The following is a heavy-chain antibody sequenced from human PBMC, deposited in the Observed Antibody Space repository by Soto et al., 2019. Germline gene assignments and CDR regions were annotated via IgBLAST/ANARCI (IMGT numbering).Heavy chain of an antibody. V-gene: IGHV4-34*01. J-gene: IGHJ4*02. CDR1: GGSFSGYY. CDR2: INHSGST. D-gene: IGHD4-17*01. Sequence: SETLSLTCAVYGGSFSGYYWSWIRQPPGKGLEWIGEINHSGSTNYNPSLKSRVTISVDTSKNQFSLKLSSVTAADTAVYYCARGGGTVTTFGGGRTSFDYFDYWGQGTLVTVSS. CDR3: ARGGGTVTTFGGGRTSFDYFDY.